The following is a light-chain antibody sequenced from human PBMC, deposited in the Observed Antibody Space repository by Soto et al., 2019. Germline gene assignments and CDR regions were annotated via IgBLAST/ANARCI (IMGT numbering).Light chain of an antibody. Sequence: LTQSPSSLSASVGDRVTITCRASQDISRYLAWYQQRAGKAPKLLIYGASTLQSGVPSRFSGSGSGTEFTLTISSLQPEDFATYHCQQLQRTPFTFGPGTTVDV. CDR2: GAS. CDR1: QDISRY. CDR3: QQLQRTPFT. J-gene: IGKJ3*01. V-gene: IGKV1-9*01.